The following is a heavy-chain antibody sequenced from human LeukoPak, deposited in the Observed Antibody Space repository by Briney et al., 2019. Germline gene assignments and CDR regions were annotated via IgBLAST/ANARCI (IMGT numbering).Heavy chain of an antibody. D-gene: IGHD3-10*01. CDR2: IYSGGST. Sequence: GSLRLSLAAPWFHVSCNYMSRVRQAPGEGVGWGSVIYSGGSTYYADSVKGRFTISRHNSKNTLYLQMNSLRAEDTAVYYCARVINDRASGSYYFDYWGQGTLVTVSS. J-gene: IGHJ4*02. V-gene: IGHV3-53*04. CDR1: WFHVSCNY. CDR3: ARVINDRASGSYYFDY.